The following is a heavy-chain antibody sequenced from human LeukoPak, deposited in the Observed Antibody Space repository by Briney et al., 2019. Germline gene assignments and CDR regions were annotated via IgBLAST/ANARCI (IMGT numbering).Heavy chain of an antibody. CDR3: ARPSADYYGSGSSTNWFDP. CDR2: ISAYNGNT. V-gene: IGHV1-18*01. J-gene: IGHJ5*02. CDR1: GYTFSNYG. Sequence: GASVKVSCKASGYTFSNYGISWVRQAPGQGLEWMGWISAYNGNTNYAQKLQGRVTMTTDTSTSTAYMELRSLRSDDTAVYYCARPSADYYGSGSSTNWFDPWGQGTLVTVSS. D-gene: IGHD3-10*01.